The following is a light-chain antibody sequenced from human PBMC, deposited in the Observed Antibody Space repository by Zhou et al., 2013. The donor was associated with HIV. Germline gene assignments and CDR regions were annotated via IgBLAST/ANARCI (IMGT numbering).Light chain of an antibody. J-gene: IGKJ2*03. CDR2: GAS. V-gene: IGKV1-39*01. CDR1: QSISSY. Sequence: DFQMTQSPSSLSASVGDWVTITCRASQSISSYLNWYQQTAGKAPKLLIFGASSLQSGVPPRFSGSGSGTHFILTISSLQPEDFATYHCQQSYSTPYSFGQGTKLEIK. CDR3: QQSYSTPYS.